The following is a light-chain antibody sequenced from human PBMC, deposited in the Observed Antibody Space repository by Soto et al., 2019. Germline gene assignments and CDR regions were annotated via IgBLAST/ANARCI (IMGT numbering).Light chain of an antibody. V-gene: IGKV1-12*01. CDR3: QQADSLPRT. CDR1: QDINSR. J-gene: IGKJ4*01. Sequence: DIQMTQSPSSVSASVRDRVTITCRASQDINSRLAWYQQKPGKAPKLLIYFAFNLESGVPSRFIGSGSGTDFTLTITSLQPEDFATYYCQQADSLPRTFGGGTKVEIK. CDR2: FAF.